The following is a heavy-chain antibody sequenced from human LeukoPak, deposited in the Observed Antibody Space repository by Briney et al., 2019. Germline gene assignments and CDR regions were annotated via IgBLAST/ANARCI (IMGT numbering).Heavy chain of an antibody. CDR2: IWYDGTNK. Sequence: PGGSLRLSCAVSGFTLSNYGMHWVRQAPGRGLEWVAVIWYDGTNKYYADSVRGRFTISRDSSKNTLYLQMNSLRAEDTAVYYRAKPPGRFGEVSAFDIWGQGTMVTVSS. CDR1: GFTLSNYG. CDR3: AKPPGRFGEVSAFDI. V-gene: IGHV3-33*06. J-gene: IGHJ3*02. D-gene: IGHD3-10*01.